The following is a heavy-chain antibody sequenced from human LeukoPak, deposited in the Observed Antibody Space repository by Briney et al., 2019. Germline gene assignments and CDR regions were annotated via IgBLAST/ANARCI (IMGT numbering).Heavy chain of an antibody. J-gene: IGHJ6*02. CDR3: AGLSGSSPDYYYYYGMDV. V-gene: IGHV1-69*13. Sequence: SVKVSCKASGGTFSSYAISWVRQAPGQGLEWMGGIIPIFGTANYAQKFQGRVTITADESTSTAYMELSSLRSEDTAVYYCAGLSGSSPDYYYYYGMDVWGQGTTVTVSS. CDR1: GGTFSSYA. D-gene: IGHD6-13*01. CDR2: IIPIFGTA.